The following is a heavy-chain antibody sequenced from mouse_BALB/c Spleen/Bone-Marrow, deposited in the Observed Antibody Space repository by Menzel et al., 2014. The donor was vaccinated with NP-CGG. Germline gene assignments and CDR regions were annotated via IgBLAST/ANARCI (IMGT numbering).Heavy chain of an antibody. CDR3: AAHGAY. J-gene: IGHJ3*01. V-gene: IGHV1S29*02. Sequence: EVQVVESGPELVKPGASVKISCMASGYTFTDYSMHWVKQSHGKSLEWIGYLYPYNGGTGYNQNFKSKATLTVDNSYRTAYMELRSLTSEDSAVYYCAAHGAYWGQGTLVTVSA. CDR1: GYTFTDYS. CDR2: LYPYNGGT.